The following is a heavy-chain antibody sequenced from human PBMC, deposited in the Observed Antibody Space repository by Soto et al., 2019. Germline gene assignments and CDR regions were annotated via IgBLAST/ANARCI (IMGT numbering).Heavy chain of an antibody. CDR1: GYTFTSYD. CDR3: ARAVGYCTNCLCYSDCFDY. Sequence: ASVKVSFKASGYTFTSYDINWVRQATGQGLEWMGWMNPNSGNTGYAQKFQGRVTMTRNTSISTAYMELSSLRSEDTAVYYCARAVGYCTNCLCYSDCFDYWGQGTLVTVPS. V-gene: IGHV1-8*01. CDR2: MNPNSGNT. D-gene: IGHD2-8*01. J-gene: IGHJ4*02.